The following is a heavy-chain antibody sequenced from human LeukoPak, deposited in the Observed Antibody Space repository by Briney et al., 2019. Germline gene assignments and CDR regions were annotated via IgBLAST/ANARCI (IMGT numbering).Heavy chain of an antibody. CDR3: ASCSSTSCRPYYYYYGMDV. Sequence: ASVKVSCKASGGTFSSYAISWVRQVPGQGLEWMGGIIPIFGTANYAQKFQGRVTITADKSTSTAYMELSSLRSEDTAVYYCASCSSTSCRPYYYYYGMDVWGKGTTVTVSS. CDR2: IIPIFGTA. CDR1: GGTFSSYA. V-gene: IGHV1-69*06. D-gene: IGHD2-2*01. J-gene: IGHJ6*04.